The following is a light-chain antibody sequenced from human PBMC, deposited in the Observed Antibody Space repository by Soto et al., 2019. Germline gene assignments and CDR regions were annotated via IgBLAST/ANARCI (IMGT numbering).Light chain of an antibody. V-gene: IGLV2-23*03. CDR1: SSDVGSYNF. Sequence: QSVLTQPASVSGSPGQSITISCTGTSSDVGSYNFVSWYQQHPGKAPKLIIYEGSKRPSGVSNRFSGSKSGNTASLTISGLQAEDEADYHCCSYAGSSTFVFGGGTQLTVL. CDR2: EGS. J-gene: IGLJ2*01. CDR3: CSYAGSSTFV.